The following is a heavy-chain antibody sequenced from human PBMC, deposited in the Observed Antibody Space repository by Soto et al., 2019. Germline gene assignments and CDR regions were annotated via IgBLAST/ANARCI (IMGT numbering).Heavy chain of an antibody. CDR2: INAPGSPT. CDR3: AKDRHPDGIWTFDS. V-gene: IGHV3-23*01. Sequence: WGALRRSCSASGFTFSTHTMNWVRQAPGKGLEWVSGINAPGSPTYYAASVKGRFTVSRDNSKKMLFLQMNSLRDEDTAVYYCAKDRHPDGIWTFDSWGPGTLVTVSS. J-gene: IGHJ4*02. D-gene: IGHD3-9*01. CDR1: GFTFSTHT.